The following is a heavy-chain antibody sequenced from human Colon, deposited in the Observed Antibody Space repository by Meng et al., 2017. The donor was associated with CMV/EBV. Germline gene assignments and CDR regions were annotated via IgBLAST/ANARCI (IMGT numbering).Heavy chain of an antibody. CDR3: ARGYDSARAFYYDGMDV. V-gene: IGHV3-21*01. Sequence: GESLKISCAASGFALSPYYMNWVRQAPGKGLEWVSSISSSSRNIYYADSVRGRFTISRDNAENSLYLQMNNLIADDTAIYYCARGYDSARAFYYDGMDVWGQGTTVTVSS. CDR2: ISSSSRNI. CDR1: GFALSPYY. J-gene: IGHJ6*02. D-gene: IGHD5-12*01.